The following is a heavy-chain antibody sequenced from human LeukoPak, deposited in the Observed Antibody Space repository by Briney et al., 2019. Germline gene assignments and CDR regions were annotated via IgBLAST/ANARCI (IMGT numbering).Heavy chain of an antibody. V-gene: IGHV1-8*01. J-gene: IGHJ6*02. Sequence: ASVEVSCKASGYTFTSYDINWVRQATGQGLEWMGWMNPNSGNTGYAQKFQGRVTMTRNTSISTAYMELSSLRSEDTAVYYCARGRSGSYGMDVWGQGTTVTVSS. CDR3: ARGRSGSYGMDV. CDR2: MNPNSGNT. CDR1: GYTFTSYD. D-gene: IGHD1-26*01.